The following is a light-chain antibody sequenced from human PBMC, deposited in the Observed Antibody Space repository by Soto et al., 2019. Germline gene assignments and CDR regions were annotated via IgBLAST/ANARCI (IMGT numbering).Light chain of an antibody. J-gene: IGLJ2*01. V-gene: IGLV7-46*01. Sequence: QAVVTQEPSLTVSPGGTVTLTCGSSTGAVTRNHHPYWFQQKAGQAPRTLVYDTSNKHTWTPARFSGYLLGDKAALTLSGAQREDEAQYYCLLSYNAARVVGGGTKLTVL. CDR3: LLSYNAARV. CDR1: TGAVTRNHH. CDR2: DTS.